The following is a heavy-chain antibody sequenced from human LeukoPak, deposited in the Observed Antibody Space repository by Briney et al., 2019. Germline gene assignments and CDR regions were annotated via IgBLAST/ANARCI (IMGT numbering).Heavy chain of an antibody. CDR2: IYPGDSDT. J-gene: IGHJ5*02. CDR1: GYSFTSYW. CDR3: ARSLRSLRIVGATAAWFDP. Sequence: GESLKISCKGSGYSFTSYWLGWVRQMPGKGLEWMGIIYPGDSDTRYSPSFQGQVTISADKSISTAYLQWSSLKASDTAMYYCARSLRSLRIVGATAAWFDPWGQGTLVTVSS. D-gene: IGHD1-26*01. V-gene: IGHV5-51*01.